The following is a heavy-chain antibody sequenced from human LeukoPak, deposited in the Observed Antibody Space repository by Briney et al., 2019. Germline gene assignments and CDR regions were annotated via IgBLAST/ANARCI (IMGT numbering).Heavy chain of an antibody. CDR3: ARQREYCSGVSCYSDVFDI. Sequence: TSETLSLTCTVSGGSISNYYWSWIRQPPGKGLECIGYIYYSGSTNYNPSLKSRVTISVDTSKNQFSLRLSSVTAADTAVYCCARQREYCSGVSCYSDVFDIWGQGTMVTVSS. V-gene: IGHV4-59*08. CDR2: IYYSGST. J-gene: IGHJ3*02. D-gene: IGHD2-15*01. CDR1: GGSISNYY.